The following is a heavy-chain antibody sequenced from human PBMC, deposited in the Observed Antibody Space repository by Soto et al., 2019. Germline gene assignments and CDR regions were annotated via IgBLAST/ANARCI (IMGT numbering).Heavy chain of an antibody. Sequence: SETLSLTCAVSGGSISSGGYSWSWIRQPPGKGLEWMGYIYHSGSTYYNPSLKSRLIISVEKSKNQFSLSLTSVTAADSAVYFCAREPYLPKARNDFWGQGTLVTVSS. V-gene: IGHV4-30-2*05. CDR2: IYHSGST. CDR1: GGSISSGGYS. CDR3: AREPYLPKARNDF. J-gene: IGHJ4*02.